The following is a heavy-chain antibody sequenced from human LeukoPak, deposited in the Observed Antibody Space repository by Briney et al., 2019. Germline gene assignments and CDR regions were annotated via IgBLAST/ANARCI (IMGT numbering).Heavy chain of an antibody. CDR3: ASTIVGAPDALDI. V-gene: IGHV4-39*01. CDR2: IYYSGST. CDR1: GGSISSSGYY. D-gene: IGHD1-26*01. Sequence: SETLSLTCTVSGGSISSSGYYWGWIRQPPGKGLEWIGSIYYSGSTYYNPSLKSRVTISVDTSKNQFSLRLSSVTAADTAFYYCASTIVGAPDALDIWGQGTMVTVSS. J-gene: IGHJ3*02.